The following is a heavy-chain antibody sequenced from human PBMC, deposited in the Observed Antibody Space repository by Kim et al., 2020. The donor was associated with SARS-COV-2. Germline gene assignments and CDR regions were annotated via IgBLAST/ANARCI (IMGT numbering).Heavy chain of an antibody. D-gene: IGHD3-16*01. CDR1: GFIFHEYT. Sequence: GGSLRLSCAASGFIFHEYTMHWVRQAPGKGLEWVALITWDGDSTFYADSVRDRFTISRDNSENSLYMQMNSLTIEDSALYYCAKEKSRLWDFWGQGTLVT. J-gene: IGHJ4*02. CDR2: ITWDGDST. V-gene: IGHV3-43*01. CDR3: AKEKSRLWDF.